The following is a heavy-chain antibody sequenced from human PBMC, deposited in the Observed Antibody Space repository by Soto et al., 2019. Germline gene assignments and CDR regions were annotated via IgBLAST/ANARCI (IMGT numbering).Heavy chain of an antibody. Sequence: SETLSLTCTVSGGSVSSGSYYWSWIRQPPGKGLEWIGYIYYSGSTNYNPSLKSRVTISVDTSKNQFSLKLSSVTAADTAVYYCARSAIFGVVIGWFDPWGQGTLVTVSS. CDR1: GGSVSSGSYY. J-gene: IGHJ5*02. CDR3: ARSAIFGVVIGWFDP. V-gene: IGHV4-61*01. CDR2: IYYSGST. D-gene: IGHD3-3*01.